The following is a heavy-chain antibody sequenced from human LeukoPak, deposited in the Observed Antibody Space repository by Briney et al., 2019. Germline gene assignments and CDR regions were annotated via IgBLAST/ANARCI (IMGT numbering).Heavy chain of an antibody. Sequence: GGSLTLSCAASGFTFNIFSMDWVRQTPGKGLEWVSSISSSTTYTYHADSVKGRFTISRDNAKNSLYLQMNSLRAEDTAVYYCARNNVIYGAVQPFDYWGQGTLVTVSS. CDR1: GFTFNIFS. D-gene: IGHD3-16*02. J-gene: IGHJ4*02. CDR2: ISSSTTYT. CDR3: ARNNVIYGAVQPFDY. V-gene: IGHV3-21*01.